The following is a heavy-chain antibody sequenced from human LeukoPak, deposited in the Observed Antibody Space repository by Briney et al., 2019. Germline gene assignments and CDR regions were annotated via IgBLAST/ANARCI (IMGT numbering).Heavy chain of an antibody. V-gene: IGHV4-34*01. J-gene: IGHJ4*02. CDR2: INHSGST. D-gene: IGHD3-22*01. CDR3: ARGYYDSSGYYHHGIDY. Sequence: SETLSLTCAVYGGSFSGYYWGWIRQPPGKGLEWIGEINHSGSTNYNPSLKSRVTISVDTSKNQFSLKLSSVTAADTAVYYCARGYYDSSGYYHHGIDYWGQGTLVTVSS. CDR1: GGSFSGYY.